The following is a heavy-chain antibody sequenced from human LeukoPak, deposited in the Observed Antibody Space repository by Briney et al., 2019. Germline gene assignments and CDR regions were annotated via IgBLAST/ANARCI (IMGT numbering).Heavy chain of an antibody. Sequence: GGSLRLSCAASGFTFSDYYMSWIRQAPGKGLEWVSYISSSGSTIYYADSVKGRFTISRDNAKNSLYLQMNSLRAEDTALYYCAKDEGGSSWFATDWGQGTLVTVSS. D-gene: IGHD6-13*01. CDR2: ISSSGSTI. CDR1: GFTFSDYY. V-gene: IGHV3-11*01. CDR3: AKDEGGSSWFATD. J-gene: IGHJ4*02.